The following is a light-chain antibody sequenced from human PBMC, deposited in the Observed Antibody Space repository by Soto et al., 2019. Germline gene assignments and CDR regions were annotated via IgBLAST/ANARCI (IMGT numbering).Light chain of an antibody. CDR1: QTISSW. V-gene: IGKV1-5*03. Sequence: IHMTQSPSTLSGSVGSRFTITCRASQTISSWLAWYQQKPGKAPKVLIYKASTLISGVPSRFSGSGSGTDFTLTISRLQPDDFATYYCQHYNSSSEAFGQGTKVDNK. J-gene: IGKJ1*01. CDR3: QHYNSSSEA. CDR2: KAS.